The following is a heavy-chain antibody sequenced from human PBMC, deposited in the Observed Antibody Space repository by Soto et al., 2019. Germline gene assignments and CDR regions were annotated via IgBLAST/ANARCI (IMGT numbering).Heavy chain of an antibody. CDR1: ANTFINNY. V-gene: IGHV1-46*01. Sequence: QVQLLQSGAEVKKPGASVRLSCKSSANTFINNYINWVRQAPGQGLEWLGVFNPRVGTTRYEQKFQGRVTMTGDTSTRTVFMELSNLKSEDTAVYYCARVYGLVQYDDFWSGYYDYWGQGTLVIVSS. J-gene: IGHJ4*02. D-gene: IGHD3-3*01. CDR3: ARVYGLVQYDDFWSGYYDY. CDR2: FNPRVGTT.